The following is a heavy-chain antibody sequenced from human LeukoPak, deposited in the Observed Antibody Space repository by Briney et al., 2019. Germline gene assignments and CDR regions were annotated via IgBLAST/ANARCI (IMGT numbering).Heavy chain of an antibody. D-gene: IGHD6-13*01. CDR1: GGFISSYY. J-gene: IGHJ5*02. Sequence: SETLSLTCTVSGGFISSYYWSWIRQPAGKGLEWIGYIYYSGSTNYHPSLKSRVTISVDTSKNQFSLKLTSVTAADTAVYYCARIAAAGSFDPWGQGTLVTVSS. CDR2: IYYSGST. CDR3: ARIAAAGSFDP. V-gene: IGHV4-59*08.